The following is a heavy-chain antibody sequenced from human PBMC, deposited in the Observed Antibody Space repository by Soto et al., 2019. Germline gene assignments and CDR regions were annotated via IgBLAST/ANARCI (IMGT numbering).Heavy chain of an antibody. J-gene: IGHJ6*02. CDR2: IYPGDSDT. V-gene: IGHV5-51*01. D-gene: IGHD5-18*01. CDR1: GYSFTSYL. Sequence: PXGSLNVPWNCSGYSFTSYLIGLVRQMPGKGLEWMGIIYPGDSDTRYSPSFQGQVTISADKSISTAYLQWSSLKASDTAMYYCARGGSYGPLYGMDVWGQGTTVTVSS. CDR3: ARGGSYGPLYGMDV.